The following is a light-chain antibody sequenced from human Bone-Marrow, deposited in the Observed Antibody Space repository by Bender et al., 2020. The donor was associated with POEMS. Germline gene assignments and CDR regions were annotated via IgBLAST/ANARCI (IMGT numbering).Light chain of an antibody. V-gene: IGLV3-21*02. CDR3: QVWDSTSDVV. J-gene: IGLJ2*01. CDR2: DDS. CDR1: NIGSKG. Sequence: SYVLTQPPSVSVAPGQTASITCGGDNIGSKGVQWYQQKPGQAPVLVVYDDSDRPSGIPERFSGSNSGNTATLTISRVEAGDEADYYCQVWDSTSDVVFGGGTKLTVL.